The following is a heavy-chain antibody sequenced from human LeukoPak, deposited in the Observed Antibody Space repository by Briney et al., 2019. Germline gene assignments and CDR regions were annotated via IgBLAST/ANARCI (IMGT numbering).Heavy chain of an antibody. D-gene: IGHD3/OR15-3a*01. CDR2: ISGSGGST. V-gene: IGHV3-23*01. CDR1: EFTFSNYA. Sequence: GGSLRLSCAASEFTFSNYAMSWVRQAPGKGLEWVSVISGSGGSTYYADSVKGRFTISRDNPKDTLFLQMNSLRTEDTAVYYCAKRSNFWTGYLDYWGQGTLVTVSS. J-gene: IGHJ4*02. CDR3: AKRSNFWTGYLDY.